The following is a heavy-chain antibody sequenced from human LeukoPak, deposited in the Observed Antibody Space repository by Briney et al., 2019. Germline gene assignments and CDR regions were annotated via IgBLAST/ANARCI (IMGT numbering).Heavy chain of an antibody. V-gene: IGHV4-34*01. CDR3: ARAQAWYYYVDV. CDR1: GGSFSGYY. J-gene: IGHJ6*03. Sequence: SETLSLTCAVYGGSFSGYYWSWIRQPPGKGLEWIGEINHSGSTNYNPSLKSRVTISVDTSKNQFSLKLSSVTAADTAVYYCARAQAWYYYVDVWGKGTTVTVSS. CDR2: INHSGST.